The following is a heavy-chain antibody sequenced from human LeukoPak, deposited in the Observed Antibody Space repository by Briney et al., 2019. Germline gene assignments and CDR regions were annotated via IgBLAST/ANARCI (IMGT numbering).Heavy chain of an antibody. D-gene: IGHD5-18*01. V-gene: IGHV3-23*01. CDR2: ISGSGGST. CDR3: AKGKSRQSKDTAMAEAWTASFDY. Sequence: PGGSLRLSCAASGFTFSSYAMSWVREAPGKGLEWVSAISGSGGSTYYADSVKGRFTISRDNSKNTLYLQMNSLRAEDTAVYYCAKGKSRQSKDTAMAEAWTASFDYWGQGTLVTVSS. CDR1: GFTFSSYA. J-gene: IGHJ4*02.